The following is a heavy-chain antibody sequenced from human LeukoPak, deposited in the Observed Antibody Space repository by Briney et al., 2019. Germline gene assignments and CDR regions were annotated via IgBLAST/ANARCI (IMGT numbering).Heavy chain of an antibody. J-gene: IGHJ4*02. D-gene: IGHD6-19*01. CDR1: GYTFTGYY. CDR3: ARDVRSIRVIAVAGTVGY. CDR2: VNPNKGGT. V-gene: IGHV1-2*06. Sequence: ASVKVSCKASGYTFTGYYMHWVRHTPGQRLEWMGRVNPNKGGTKYAQKIQGRVTITRDTSLSTAYMELSRLRSDDTAVYYCARDVRSIRVIAVAGTVGYWGQGTLVTVSS.